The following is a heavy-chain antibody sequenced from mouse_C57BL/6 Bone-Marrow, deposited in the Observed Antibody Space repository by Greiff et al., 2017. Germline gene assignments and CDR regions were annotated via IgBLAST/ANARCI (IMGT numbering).Heavy chain of an antibody. V-gene: IGHV3-6*01. J-gene: IGHJ3*01. CDR3: ARDGAYYPFAY. CDR1: GYSITSGYY. Sequence: DVHLVESGPGLVKPSQSLSLTCSVTGYSITSGYYWNWIRQFPGNKLEWMGYISYDGSNNYNPSLKNRISITRDTSKNQFFLKLNSVTTEDTATYYCARDGAYYPFAYWGQGTLVTVSA. D-gene: IGHD2-10*01. CDR2: ISYDGSN.